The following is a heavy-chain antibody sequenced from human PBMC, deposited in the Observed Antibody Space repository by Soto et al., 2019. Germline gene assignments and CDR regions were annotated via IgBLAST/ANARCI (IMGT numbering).Heavy chain of an antibody. CDR2: INHSGST. D-gene: IGHD2-2*01. CDR3: ARVQYPIVVVPAATYMDV. J-gene: IGHJ6*03. V-gene: IGHV4-34*01. CDR1: GGSFSGYY. Sequence: QVQLQQWGAGLLKPSETLSLTCAVYGGSFSGYYWSWIRQPPGKGLEWIGEINHSGSTNYNPSLKIRVTISLDTSKNQLSLKLSSVTAADTAVYYCARVQYPIVVVPAATYMDVWGKGTTVTVSS.